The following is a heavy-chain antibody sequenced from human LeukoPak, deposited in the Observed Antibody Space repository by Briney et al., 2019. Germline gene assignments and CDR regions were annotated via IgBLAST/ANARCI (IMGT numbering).Heavy chain of an antibody. Sequence: GGSLRLSCAASGFTFSSYGMHWVRQAPGKGLEWEAFIRYDGSNKYYADSVKGRFTISRDNSKNTLYLQMNSLRAEDTAVYYCAKPHRDAVVRDWFDPWGQGTLVTVSS. CDR2: IRYDGSNK. D-gene: IGHD4-23*01. V-gene: IGHV3-30*02. CDR1: GFTFSSYG. CDR3: AKPHRDAVVRDWFDP. J-gene: IGHJ5*02.